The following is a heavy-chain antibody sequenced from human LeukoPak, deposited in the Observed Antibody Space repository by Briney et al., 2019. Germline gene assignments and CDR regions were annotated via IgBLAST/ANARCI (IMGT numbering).Heavy chain of an antibody. V-gene: IGHV4-34*01. J-gene: IGHJ4*02. CDR2: INHGGST. CDR3: ARRSYSSTWHFDY. Sequence: SGTLSLACAVYGGSFSDYYWSWIRQPPAKGLEWIGEINHGGSTNYNLSLKSRVTILVDTSKNQFSLKVNSVTAADTAVYYCARRSYSSTWHFDYWSRGTLVTVSS. CDR1: GGSFSDYY. D-gene: IGHD6-13*01.